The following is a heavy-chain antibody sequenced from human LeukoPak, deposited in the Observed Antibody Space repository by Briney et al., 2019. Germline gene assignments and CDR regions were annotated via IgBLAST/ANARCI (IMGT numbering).Heavy chain of an antibody. CDR3: ARLIGYSSGRCDY. CDR2: IYPGGSDT. J-gene: IGHJ4*02. CDR1: GYSFTNYW. Sequence: GESLKISCKGSGYSFTNYWIGWVRQMPGKGLEWMVIIYPGGSDTRYSPSFQGQVTISADKSISTAYLQWSSLKASDTAMYYCARLIGYSSGRCDYWGQGTLVTVSS. D-gene: IGHD6-19*01. V-gene: IGHV5-51*03.